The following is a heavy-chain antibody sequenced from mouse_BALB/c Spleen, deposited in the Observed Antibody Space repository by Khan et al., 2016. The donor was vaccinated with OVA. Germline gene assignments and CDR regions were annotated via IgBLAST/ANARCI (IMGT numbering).Heavy chain of an antibody. CDR2: ISTYYGDV. CDR1: GYTFTDFT. Sequence: QVQLKESGAELVRPGVSVKISCKGSGYTFTDFTMHWVKQSHAKSLEWIGVISTYYGDVTYNQKFKGKATMTVDKSSSTAYMELARLTSEDSATYYLTRGGGGNRFAYWGQGTLVTVSA. V-gene: IGHV1S137*01. J-gene: IGHJ3*01. CDR3: TRGGGGNRFAY.